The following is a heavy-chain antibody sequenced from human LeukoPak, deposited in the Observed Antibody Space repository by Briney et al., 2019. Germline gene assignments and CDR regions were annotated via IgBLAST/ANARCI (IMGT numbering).Heavy chain of an antibody. CDR1: GGSFSGYY. Sequence: SETLSLTCAVYGGSFSGYYWSGIRQPPGKGLEWIGEINHSGSTNYNPSLKSRVTISVDTSKNQFSLKLSSVTAADTAVYYCARGVWGSYRQPFFDYWGQGTLVTVSS. CDR2: INHSGST. V-gene: IGHV4-34*01. J-gene: IGHJ4*02. CDR3: ARGVWGSYRQPFFDY. D-gene: IGHD3-16*02.